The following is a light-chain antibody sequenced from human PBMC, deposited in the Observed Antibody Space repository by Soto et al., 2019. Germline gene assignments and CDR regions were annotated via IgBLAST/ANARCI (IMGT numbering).Light chain of an antibody. CDR3: QQYGSSLFT. V-gene: IGKV3-20*01. Sequence: ETVLTQSPGTLSLSPGERATLSCRAIQSVSSTYLAWYQQKPGQAPRLLIYGASSRATGIPDRFSGSGSGTAFTLTISRLEPEDFAVYYCQQYGSSLFTCGLGTKVDIK. CDR1: QSVSSTY. J-gene: IGKJ3*01. CDR2: GAS.